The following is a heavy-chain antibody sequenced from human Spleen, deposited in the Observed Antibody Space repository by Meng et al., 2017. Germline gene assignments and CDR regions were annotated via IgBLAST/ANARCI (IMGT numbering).Heavy chain of an antibody. Sequence: QGPLSESGQGLVKPSQPLSPPCTVSGGSISSGGYYWSWIRQHPGKGLEWIGYIYYSGSTHYNPSLKSRVTISVDTSKNQFSLKLSSVTAADTAVYYCAREVRLGEFLSQSNNWFDPWGQGTLVTVSS. CDR1: GGSISSGGYY. V-gene: IGHV4-31*03. CDR2: IYYSGST. J-gene: IGHJ5*02. D-gene: IGHD3-10*01. CDR3: AREVRLGEFLSQSNNWFDP.